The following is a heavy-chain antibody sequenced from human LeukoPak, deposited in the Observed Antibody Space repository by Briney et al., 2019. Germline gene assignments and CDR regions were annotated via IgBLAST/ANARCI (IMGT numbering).Heavy chain of an antibody. CDR3: ARDGPITMVREVIPSFYYYYMDV. D-gene: IGHD3-10*01. CDR1: GGSFSGYY. Sequence: SETLSLTCAVYGGSFSGYYWGWIRQPPGKGLEWIGSIYYSGSTYYNPSLKSRVTISVDTSKNQFSLKLSSVTAADTAVYYCARDGPITMVREVIPSFYYYYMDVWGKGTTVTVSS. J-gene: IGHJ6*03. V-gene: IGHV4-34*01. CDR2: IYYSGST.